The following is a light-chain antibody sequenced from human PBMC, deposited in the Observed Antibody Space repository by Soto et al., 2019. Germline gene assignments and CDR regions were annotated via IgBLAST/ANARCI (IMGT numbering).Light chain of an antibody. V-gene: IGKV2-28*01. CDR3: MQTLQTPLT. CDR2: FGS. CDR1: RRLYNSGYNY. Sequence: DIVMTQSPFSLSVTPGEPASISCRSSRRLYNSGYNYLDWYLQKPGQPPQLLIYFGSNRASGFPDRFSGTGSGTDFTLEISRVESEDLGVYYCMQTLQTPLTFGGGTKVEI. J-gene: IGKJ4*01.